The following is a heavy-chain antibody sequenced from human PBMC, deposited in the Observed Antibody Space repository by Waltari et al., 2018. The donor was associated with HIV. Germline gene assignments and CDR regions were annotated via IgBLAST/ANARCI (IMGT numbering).Heavy chain of an antibody. Sequence: QVQLQQWGAGLLKPSETLSLTCAVYGGSFSGYYWSWIRQPPGKGLEWIGEINHSGSTNYNPSLKSRVTISVDTSKNQFSLKLSSVTAADTAVYYCARKLLWFGISGADNWFDPWGQGTLVTVSS. D-gene: IGHD3-10*01. CDR3: ARKLLWFGISGADNWFDP. CDR2: INHSGST. J-gene: IGHJ5*02. V-gene: IGHV4-34*01. CDR1: GGSFSGYY.